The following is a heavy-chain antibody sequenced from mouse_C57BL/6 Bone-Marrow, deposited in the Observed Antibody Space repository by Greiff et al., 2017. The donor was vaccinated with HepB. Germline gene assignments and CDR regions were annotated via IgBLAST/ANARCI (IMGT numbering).Heavy chain of an antibody. V-gene: IGHV1-82*01. CDR1: GYAFSSSW. CDR3: ARDDYYGTPFAY. J-gene: IGHJ3*01. D-gene: IGHD1-1*01. CDR2: IYPGDGDT. Sequence: VQGVESGPELVKPGASVKISCKASGYAFSSSWMNWVKQRPGKGLEWIGRIYPGDGDTNYNGKFKGKATLTADKSSSTAYMQLSSLTSEDSAVYFCARDDYYGTPFAYWGQGTLVTVSA.